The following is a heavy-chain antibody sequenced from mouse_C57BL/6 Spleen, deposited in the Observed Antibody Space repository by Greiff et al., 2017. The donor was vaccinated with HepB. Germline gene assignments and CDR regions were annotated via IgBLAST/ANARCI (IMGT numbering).Heavy chain of an antibody. CDR1: GYTFTSYW. Sequence: VQLQQPGAELVKPGASVKLSCKASGYTFTSYWMHWVRQRPGQGLEWIGIIHPNSGSTNYNDKFKGRATLTVDKSTSTAYMQLSRLTSEDSAVYYGRRVAPWGGYYAMDYWGQGTSVTVS. CDR2: IHPNSGST. J-gene: IGHJ4*01. V-gene: IGHV1-64*01. CDR3: RRVAPWGGYYAMDY. D-gene: IGHD4-1*01.